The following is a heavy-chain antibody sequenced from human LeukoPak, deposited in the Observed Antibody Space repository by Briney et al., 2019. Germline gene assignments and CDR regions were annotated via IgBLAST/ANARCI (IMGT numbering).Heavy chain of an antibody. CDR1: GFTFSTYA. J-gene: IGHJ4*02. CDR2: ISGSGGST. CDR3: AKERLTTTTFDS. D-gene: IGHD4-11*01. V-gene: IGHV3-23*01. Sequence: GGSLRLSCAASGFTFSTYAMSWVRQAPGKGLEWVSLISGSGGSTYYADSVKGRFTISRDNGKNTLSLQMSSLRAEDTALYYCAKERLTTTTFDSWGRGTLVTVSS.